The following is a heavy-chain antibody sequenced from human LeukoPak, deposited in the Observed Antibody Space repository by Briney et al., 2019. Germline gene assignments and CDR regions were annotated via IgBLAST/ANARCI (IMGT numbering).Heavy chain of an antibody. CDR3: AKTYIVVVPAAMDY. Sequence: GGSLRLSCAASGFTVSSNYMSWVRQAPGKGLEWVSVIYSGGSTYYADSVKGRFTISRDNSKNTLYLQMNSLRAEDTAVYYCAKTYIVVVPAAMDYWGQGTLVTVSP. CDR1: GFTVSSNY. J-gene: IGHJ4*02. V-gene: IGHV3-53*01. CDR2: IYSGGST. D-gene: IGHD2-2*01.